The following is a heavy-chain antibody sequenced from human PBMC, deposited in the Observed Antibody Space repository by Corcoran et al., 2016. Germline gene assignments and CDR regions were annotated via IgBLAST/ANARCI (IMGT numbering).Heavy chain of an antibody. CDR3: ARRPKVSGYFDY. D-gene: IGHD3-3*01. CDR2: IYYSGST. Sequence: QLQLQESGPGLVKPSETLSLTCTVSGGSISSSSYYWGWIRQPPGKGLEWIGSIYYSGSTYYNPSLKSRVTISVDTSKNQFSLKLRSAAAADTAVYYCARRPKVSGYFDYWGQGTLVTVSS. J-gene: IGHJ4*02. V-gene: IGHV4-39*01. CDR1: GGSISSSSYY.